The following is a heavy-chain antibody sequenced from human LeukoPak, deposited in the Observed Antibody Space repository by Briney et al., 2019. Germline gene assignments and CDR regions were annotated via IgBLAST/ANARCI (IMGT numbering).Heavy chain of an antibody. J-gene: IGHJ4*02. Sequence: GGSLRLSCAASGFTFSTYAMSWVRQGPGKGLEWVSTISGSDGSTYYADSVKGRFTVSRDNSKNTLYLQMNSLRAEDTAIYYCTKKEAVAGNAFWDYWGQGTLVTVSS. V-gene: IGHV3-23*01. CDR1: GFTFSTYA. D-gene: IGHD6-19*01. CDR3: TKKEAVAGNAFWDY. CDR2: ISGSDGST.